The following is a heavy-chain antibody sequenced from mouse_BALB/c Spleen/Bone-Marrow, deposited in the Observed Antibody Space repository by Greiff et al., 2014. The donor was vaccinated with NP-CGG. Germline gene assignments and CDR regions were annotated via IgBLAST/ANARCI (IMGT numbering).Heavy chain of an antibody. V-gene: IGHV5-6*01. J-gene: IGHJ1*01. CDR3: ASPHYYNSSPWWYFDV. Sequence: QLQESGGDLVKPGGSLKLYCAASGFTFSHFGMSWVRQTPDKRLEWVATISSGGSYTYYPDSLKGRFTISRDNAKNTLYLQMSSLKSEDTAMYYCASPHYYNSSPWWYFDVWGAGTTVTVSS. CDR1: GFTFSHFG. D-gene: IGHD1-1*01. CDR2: ISSGGSYT.